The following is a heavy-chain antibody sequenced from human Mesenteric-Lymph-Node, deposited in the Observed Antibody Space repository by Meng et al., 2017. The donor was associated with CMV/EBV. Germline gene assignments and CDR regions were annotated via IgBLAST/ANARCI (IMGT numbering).Heavy chain of an antibody. V-gene: IGHV3-21*01. J-gene: IGHJ4*02. Sequence: GESLKISCAASGFTFSSYSMNWVRQAPGKGLEWVSSITSSSGYMYYADSVKGRFIISRDNAKNSLYLQMNSLRAEDTAVYYCRGCSSTSCYDYWGQGTLVTVSS. CDR1: GFTFSSYS. CDR3: RGCSSTSCYDY. CDR2: ITSSSGYM. D-gene: IGHD2-2*01.